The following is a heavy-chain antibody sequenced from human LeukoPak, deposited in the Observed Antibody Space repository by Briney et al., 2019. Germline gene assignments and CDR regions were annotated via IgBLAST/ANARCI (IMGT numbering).Heavy chain of an antibody. Sequence: ASVKVSCKASGYTFTSYGISWVRQAPGQGLEWMGWISAYNGNTNYAQKLQGRVTMTTDTSTSTAYMELRSLRSDDTAVYYCARVVSATAMVDVLPESDYWGQGTLVTVSS. CDR2: ISAYNGNT. CDR3: ARVVSATAMVDVLPESDY. V-gene: IGHV1-18*01. CDR1: GYTFTSYG. D-gene: IGHD5-18*01. J-gene: IGHJ4*02.